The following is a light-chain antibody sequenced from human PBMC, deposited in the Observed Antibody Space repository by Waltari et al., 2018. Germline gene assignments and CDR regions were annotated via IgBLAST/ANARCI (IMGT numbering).Light chain of an antibody. V-gene: IGLV5-37*01. Sequence: QPVLTQPPSSSASPGESARLTCTLPSDINVGDFNIYWYQQKPGSPPRFLLYYNSDSEKAQGSGVPSRFSGSKDASANAGILRISGRQSEDEADYYCMFWPSNVWVFGGGTKLTVL. CDR1: SDINVGDFN. CDR2: YNSDSEK. J-gene: IGLJ3*02. CDR3: MFWPSNVWV.